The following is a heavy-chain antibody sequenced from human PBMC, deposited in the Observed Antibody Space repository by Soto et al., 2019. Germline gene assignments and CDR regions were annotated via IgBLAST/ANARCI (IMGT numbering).Heavy chain of an antibody. CDR3: ARRVAARGWFDT. CDR2: IYPGDSDT. Sequence: PGESLKISCKGSGYSFTTYWIGWVRQMPGKGLEWMGIIYPGDSDTRYSPSFQGQVTFSADKSISTAYLQWTSLKASDTAMYYCARRVAARGWFDTWGQGTLVTVSS. J-gene: IGHJ5*02. V-gene: IGHV5-51*01. D-gene: IGHD6-6*01. CDR1: GYSFTTYW.